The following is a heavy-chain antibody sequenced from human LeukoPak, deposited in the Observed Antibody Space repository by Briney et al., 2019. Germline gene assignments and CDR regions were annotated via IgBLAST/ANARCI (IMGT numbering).Heavy chain of an antibody. Sequence: PGGSLRLSCAASGFDLNTYEMNWVRQAPGKGLEWVSYTGSSGTTTFYADSVKGRFTISRDNAKNSLFLQLSSLRAEDTAVYYCVRDASVVDGSGDPLGLWGQGTLVTVSS. CDR2: TGSSGTTT. CDR3: VRDASVVDGSGDPLGL. D-gene: IGHD3-22*01. V-gene: IGHV3-48*03. CDR1: GFDLNTYE. J-gene: IGHJ4*02.